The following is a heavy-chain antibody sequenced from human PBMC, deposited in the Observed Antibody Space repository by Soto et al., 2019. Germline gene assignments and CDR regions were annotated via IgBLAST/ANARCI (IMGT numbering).Heavy chain of an antibody. Sequence: ESLKISCKGSGYSFTSYWIGCVRQMPGKGLEWMGIIYPVDSDTRYSPSFQGQATISADKSISTAYLKWSSLKAPDTAMYYCARHSGRPGGSAAYLSLDYWGQGTLVTVSS. V-gene: IGHV5-51*01. D-gene: IGHD3-10*01. J-gene: IGHJ4*02. CDR3: ARHSGRPGGSAAYLSLDY. CDR1: GYSFTSYW. CDR2: IYPVDSDT.